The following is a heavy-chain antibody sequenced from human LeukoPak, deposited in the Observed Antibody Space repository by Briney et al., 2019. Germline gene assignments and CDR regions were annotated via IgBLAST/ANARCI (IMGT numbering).Heavy chain of an antibody. Sequence: SETLSLTCTVSGGSISSYYWSWIRQPPGKGLEWIGYIYYSGSTNYNPSLKSRVTISVDTSKNQFSLKLSSVTAADTAVYYCARLYTAMTVNWFDPWGQGTLVTVSS. V-gene: IGHV4-59*01. CDR3: ARLYTAMTVNWFDP. J-gene: IGHJ5*02. CDR2: IYYSGST. D-gene: IGHD5-18*01. CDR1: GGSISSYY.